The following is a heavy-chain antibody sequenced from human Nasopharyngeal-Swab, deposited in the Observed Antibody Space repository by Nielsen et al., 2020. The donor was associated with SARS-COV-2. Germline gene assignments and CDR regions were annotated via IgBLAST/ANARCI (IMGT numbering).Heavy chain of an antibody. V-gene: IGHV3-23*01. D-gene: IGHD2-2*01. J-gene: IGHJ4*02. CDR2: ISGSGGST. Sequence: VRQAPGKGLEWVSAISGSGGSTYYADSVKGRFTISRDNSKNTLYLQMNGLRAEDTAVYYCAKQRYCSSTSCYGGGFDYWGQGTLVTVSS. CDR3: AKQRYCSSTSCYGGGFDY.